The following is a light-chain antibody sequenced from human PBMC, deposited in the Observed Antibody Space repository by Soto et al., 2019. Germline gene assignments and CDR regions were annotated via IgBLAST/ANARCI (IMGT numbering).Light chain of an antibody. CDR1: SSNIGSNA. CDR3: AAWDDSLGGYV. Sequence: QSVLTQSPSASGTPGQKMTISCSGSSSNIGSNAVYWYQQVPGSVPRLLMHSNDQRPSGVPDRFSGSRSGTSASLAVSGLRSEDEADYYCAAWDDSLGGYVFGPGTKLTVL. J-gene: IGLJ1*01. CDR2: SND. V-gene: IGLV1-47*02.